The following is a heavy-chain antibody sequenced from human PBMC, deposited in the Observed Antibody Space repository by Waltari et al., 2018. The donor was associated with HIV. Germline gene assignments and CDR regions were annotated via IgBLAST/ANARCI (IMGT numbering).Heavy chain of an antibody. CDR3: ARSTKKTVVTISYWWFDL. D-gene: IGHD3-3*01. CDR1: GYTFPTNA. J-gene: IGHJ2*01. V-gene: IGHV7-4-1*02. CDR2: INTNTGNP. Sequence: QVQLVQSGSELKKPGASVKVSCKASGYTFPTNAINWLRQAPGQGPEWMGWINTNTGNPTYAQDFIGRFVFSLDTSVSTAFLQISSLKPEDTAVYYCARSTKKTVVTISYWWFDLWGRGTLVTVSS.